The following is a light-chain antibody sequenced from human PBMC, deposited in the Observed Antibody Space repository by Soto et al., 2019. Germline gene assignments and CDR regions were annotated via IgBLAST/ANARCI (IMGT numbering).Light chain of an antibody. CDR3: QQRGNWGT. J-gene: IGKJ4*01. CDR2: DAS. CDR1: QSVSSY. Sequence: EIVLTPSPATLSLSPGERATLSCRASQSVSSYLAWYQQKPGQAPRLLIYDASNRATGIPARFSGSGSGTDFTLTISILEPEDFAVCYSQQRGNWGTFGRGTKVDSK. V-gene: IGKV3-11*01.